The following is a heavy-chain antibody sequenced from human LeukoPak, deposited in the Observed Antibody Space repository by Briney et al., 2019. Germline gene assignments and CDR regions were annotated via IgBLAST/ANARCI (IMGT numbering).Heavy chain of an antibody. CDR3: ARDSEWGLLRSDY. CDR2: IKQDGTEK. D-gene: IGHD1-26*01. CDR1: GFTFSYYW. J-gene: IGHJ4*02. Sequence: PGGSLRLSCAASGFTFSYYWMGWVRQAPGKGLEWVANIKQDGTEKYYVDSVKGRFTISRDNAKNSLYLQMNSLRAEDTAVYYCARDSEWGLLRSDYWGQGTLVTVSS. V-gene: IGHV3-7*05.